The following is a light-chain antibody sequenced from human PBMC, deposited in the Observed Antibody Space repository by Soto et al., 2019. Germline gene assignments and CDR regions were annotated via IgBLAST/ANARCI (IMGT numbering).Light chain of an antibody. V-gene: IGKV3-20*01. CDR1: QSVSSSY. CDR2: GAS. CDR3: QQYDSSPLT. J-gene: IGKJ4*01. Sequence: EIVLTQSPGTLSLSPGERATLSCRASQSVSSSYLAWYQQKPGQAPRVLIYGASRRATGIPDRFSGSGSGTDFTLTISGLEPEDFAVYYCQQYDSSPLTFGGGTKVDI.